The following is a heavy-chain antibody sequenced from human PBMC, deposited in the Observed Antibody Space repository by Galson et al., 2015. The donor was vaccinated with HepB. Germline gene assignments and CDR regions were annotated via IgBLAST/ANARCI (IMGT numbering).Heavy chain of an antibody. CDR3: AREVLLEL. D-gene: IGHD3-3*02. CDR1: GFTFSSYA. J-gene: IGHJ2*01. CDR2: ISYDGSNK. Sequence: SLRLSCAASGFTFSSYAMHWVRQAPGKGLEWVAVISYDGSNKYYADSVKGRFTISRDNSKNTLYLQMNSLRAEDTAVYYCAREVLLELWGRGTLVTVSS. V-gene: IGHV3-30-3*01.